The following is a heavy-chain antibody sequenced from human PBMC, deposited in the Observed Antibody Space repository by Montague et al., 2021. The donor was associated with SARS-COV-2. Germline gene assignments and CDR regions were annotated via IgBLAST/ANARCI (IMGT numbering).Heavy chain of an antibody. V-gene: IGHV3-74*01. J-gene: IGHJ4*02. CDR2: INSDGSST. CDR1: GLTFSSHW. CDR3: ARVLYYYGRFDY. Sequence: SLRLSCAASGLTFSSHWMHWVRQAPGKGLVWASRINSDGSSTSYADSVKGRFTTSRDNAKNTLYLQMNSLRAEDTAVYYCARVLYYYGRFDYWGQGTLVTVSS. D-gene: IGHD3-10*01.